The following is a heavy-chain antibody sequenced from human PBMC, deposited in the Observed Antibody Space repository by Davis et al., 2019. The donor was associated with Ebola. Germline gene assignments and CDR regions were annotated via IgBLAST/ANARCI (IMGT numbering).Heavy chain of an antibody. V-gene: IGHV3-23*01. CDR2: ISGSGGST. D-gene: IGHD1-7*01. J-gene: IGHJ4*02. CDR3: AKVADGYNWNYPLRY. Sequence: GGSLRLSCAASGFTFSSYSINWVGQAPGKGLESVSAISGSGGSTYYADSVKGRFTISRDNSKNTLYLQMNSLRAEDTAVYYCAKVADGYNWNYPLRYWGQGTLVTVSS. CDR1: GFTFSSYS.